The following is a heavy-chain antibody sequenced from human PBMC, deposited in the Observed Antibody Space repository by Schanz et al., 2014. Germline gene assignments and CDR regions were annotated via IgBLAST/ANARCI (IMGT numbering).Heavy chain of an antibody. J-gene: IGHJ4*02. CDR1: GGSISSSSYF. D-gene: IGHD3-3*01. Sequence: QVQLQESGPGLVKPSETLSLTCTVSGGSISSSSYFWGWIRQPPGKGLEWIGYIYYSGSTYYNPPLKSRVTISVDTSKNQFSLKLTSVTAADTAVYYCARHWRRDYFDYWGRGTLVTVSS. CDR2: IYYSGST. V-gene: IGHV4-39*01. CDR3: ARHWRRDYFDY.